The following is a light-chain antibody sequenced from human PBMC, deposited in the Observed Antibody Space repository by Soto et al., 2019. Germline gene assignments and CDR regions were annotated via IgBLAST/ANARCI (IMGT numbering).Light chain of an antibody. J-gene: IGKJ5*01. CDR3: QQYATSPLT. CDR1: QSVSPSS. CDR2: GAS. Sequence: EILLTQSPGTLSLSPGERATLSCRASQSVSPSSLAWYQQRPGQSPRLLIYGASSRATGIPDRFSGSGSGTDFTLTITRVEPEDFAVYYCQQYATSPLTFGGGTRLGIK. V-gene: IGKV3-20*01.